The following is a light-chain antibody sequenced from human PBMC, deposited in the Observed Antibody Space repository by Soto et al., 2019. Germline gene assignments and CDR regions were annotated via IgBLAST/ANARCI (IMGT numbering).Light chain of an antibody. CDR2: GIS. CDR1: HTISSSY. J-gene: IGKJ1*01. Sequence: EIVLTQSPGTLSLSPGERATLSCRASHTISSSYLAWYQQKPGQAPRLLMYGISRRATGIPDRFSGSGFGTDFTLTITRLEPEDFAVYYCQQYGDSPQTFGPGTKVDI. CDR3: QQYGDSPQT. V-gene: IGKV3-20*01.